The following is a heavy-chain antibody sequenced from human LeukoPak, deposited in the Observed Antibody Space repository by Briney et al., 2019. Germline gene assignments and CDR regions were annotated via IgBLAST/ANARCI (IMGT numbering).Heavy chain of an antibody. Sequence: GGSLRLSYAAYGFTFSSYAMSWVRQAPGKGLEWVAAITASGGSTYYADSVKGRFTISRDNSKNTLYLQMNSLRAEDTAVYYCAKDGQVVPAAYFDYWGQGTLVTVSS. CDR3: AKDGQVVPAAYFDY. J-gene: IGHJ4*02. CDR1: GFTFSSYA. D-gene: IGHD2-2*01. CDR2: ITASGGST. V-gene: IGHV3-23*01.